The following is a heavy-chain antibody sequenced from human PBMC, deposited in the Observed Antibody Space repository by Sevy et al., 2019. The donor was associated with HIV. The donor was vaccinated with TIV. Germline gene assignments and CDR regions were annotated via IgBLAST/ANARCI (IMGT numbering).Heavy chain of an antibody. V-gene: IGHV3-15*01. Sequence: GGSLRLSCAASGFTFTYAWMTWVRQAPGKGLEWLGRIKSRADGGTIDYAASVKGGFGILRDDSKNTLYLQMNSLKTEDTGVYYCSTDPIIVLLVTDGMDVWGQGTSVTVSS. CDR3: STDPIIVLLVTDGMDV. D-gene: IGHD2-8*02. CDR1: GFTFTYAW. J-gene: IGHJ6*02. CDR2: IKSRADGGTI.